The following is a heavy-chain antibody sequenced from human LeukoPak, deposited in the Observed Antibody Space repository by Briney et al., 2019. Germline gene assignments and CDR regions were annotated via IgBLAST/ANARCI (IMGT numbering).Heavy chain of an antibody. Sequence: ASVKVSCKASGGTFSSYAISWVRQAPGQGLEWMGGIIPIFGTANYAQKFQGRVTITTDESTSTAYMELSSLRSEDTAVYYCASNYGGRDPFYYYMDVWGKGTTVTVSS. CDR2: IIPIFGTA. J-gene: IGHJ6*03. CDR3: ASNYGGRDPFYYYMDV. D-gene: IGHD4-23*01. V-gene: IGHV1-69*05. CDR1: GGTFSSYA.